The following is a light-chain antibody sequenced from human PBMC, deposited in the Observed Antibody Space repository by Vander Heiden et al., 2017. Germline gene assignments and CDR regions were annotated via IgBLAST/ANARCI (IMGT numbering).Light chain of an antibody. Sequence: VLPQSPATLSLSPGERAALSCRASQSVSSYLAWYQQKPGQAPRLLIYDASNRATGIPARFSGSGSGTDFTLTISSLEPEDFAVYYCQQRSNWWTSGQGTKVEIK. CDR3: QQRSNWWT. CDR2: DAS. CDR1: QSVSSY. J-gene: IGKJ1*01. V-gene: IGKV3-11*01.